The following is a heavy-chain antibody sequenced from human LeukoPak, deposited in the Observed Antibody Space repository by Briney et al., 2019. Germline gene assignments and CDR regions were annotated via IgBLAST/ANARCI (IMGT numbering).Heavy chain of an antibody. CDR2: ISSRTGTI. V-gene: IGHV3-48*02. D-gene: IGHD3-22*01. Sequence: GGSLRLSCAASGFTFSSYSMNWVRQAPGKGLEWVSYISSRTGTIYYADSVKGRFTISRDNAKNSLYLQMNSLRDEDTAVYYCARGGDYYDSSGYFWRPAEIDYWGQGTLVTVSS. J-gene: IGHJ4*02. CDR1: GFTFSSYS. CDR3: ARGGDYYDSSGYFWRPAEIDY.